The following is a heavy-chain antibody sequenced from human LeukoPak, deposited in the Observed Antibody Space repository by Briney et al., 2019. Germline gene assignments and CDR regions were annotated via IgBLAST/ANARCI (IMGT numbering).Heavy chain of an antibody. D-gene: IGHD3-10*01. CDR2: IYSGGST. V-gene: IGHV3-53*01. CDR3: ARENNFGSGMDV. CDR1: GFTVSSNS. J-gene: IGHJ6*02. Sequence: GGSLRLSCAASGFTVSSNSMNWVRQAPGKGLQWVSVIYSGGSTYYADSVKGRFTISRDNSKNTLYLQMNSLRAEDTAVYYCARENNFGSGMDVWGQGTTATVSS.